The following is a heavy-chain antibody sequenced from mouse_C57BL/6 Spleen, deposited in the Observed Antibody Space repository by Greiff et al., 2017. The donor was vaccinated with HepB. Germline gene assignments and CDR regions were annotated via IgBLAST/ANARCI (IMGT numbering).Heavy chain of an antibody. CDR2: IYPRSGNT. CDR1: GYTFTSYG. D-gene: IGHD1-1*01. J-gene: IGHJ2*01. CDR3: ARRGYYGSRGYFDY. V-gene: IGHV1-81*01. Sequence: QVHVKQSGAELARPGASVKLSCKASGYTFTSYGISWVKQRTGQGLEWIGEIYPRSGNTYYNEKFKGKATLTADKSSSTAYMELRSLTSEDSAVYFCARRGYYGSRGYFDYWGQGTTLTVSS.